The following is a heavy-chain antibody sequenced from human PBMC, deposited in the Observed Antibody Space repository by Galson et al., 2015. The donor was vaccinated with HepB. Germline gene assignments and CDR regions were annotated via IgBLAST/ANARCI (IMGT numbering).Heavy chain of an antibody. CDR2: TYYRSKWYN. Sequence: CAISGDSVSSNSAAWNWIRQSPSRGLEWLGRTYYRSKWYNDYAVSVKSRITINPDTSKNQFSLQLNSVTPDDTAVYCCAREWFGEFSWLGSWGQGTLATVSS. V-gene: IGHV6-1*01. CDR3: AREWFGEFSWLGS. CDR1: GDSVSSNSAA. J-gene: IGHJ4*02. D-gene: IGHD3-10*01.